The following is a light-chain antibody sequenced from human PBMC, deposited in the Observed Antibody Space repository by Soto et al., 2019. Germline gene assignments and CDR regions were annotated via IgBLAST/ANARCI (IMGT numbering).Light chain of an antibody. V-gene: IGKV3D-20*02. CDR1: QSVSSSY. CDR2: GAS. Sequence: EIVLTQSPGTLSLSPGERATLSCRASQSVSSSYLAWYQQKPGQAPRLLIYGASNRAAGIPARFSGSGSGTQFTLTISSLQSEDFAVYYCQQHNNWPLTFGGGTKVDIK. J-gene: IGKJ4*01. CDR3: QQHNNWPLT.